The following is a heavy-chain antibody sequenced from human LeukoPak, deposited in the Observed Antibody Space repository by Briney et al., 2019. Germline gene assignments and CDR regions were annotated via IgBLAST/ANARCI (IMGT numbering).Heavy chain of an antibody. Sequence: GGSLRLSCAASGFTFGSYAMHWVRQAPGKGLEWVAVISYDGSNKYYADSVKGRFAISRDNSKNTLYLQMNALRAEDTAVYYCAKDLAWGLDYWGQGALVTVSS. CDR1: GFTFGSYA. V-gene: IGHV3-30*09. CDR2: ISYDGSNK. J-gene: IGHJ4*02. D-gene: IGHD3/OR15-3a*01. CDR3: AKDLAWGLDY.